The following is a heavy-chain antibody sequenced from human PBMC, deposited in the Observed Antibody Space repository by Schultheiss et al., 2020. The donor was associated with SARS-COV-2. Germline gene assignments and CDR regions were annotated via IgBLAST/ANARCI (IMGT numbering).Heavy chain of an antibody. CDR1: GYTFTSYG. J-gene: IGHJ4*02. CDR3: ARVGGTGDIVVVGDY. Sequence: GESLKISCKASGYTFTSYGISWVRQAPGQGLEWMGWISAYNGNTNYAQKLQGRVTMTTDTSTSTAYMELRSLRSDDTAVYYCARVGGTGDIVVVGDYWGQGTLVTVSS. V-gene: IGHV1-18*01. D-gene: IGHD2-2*01. CDR2: ISAYNGNT.